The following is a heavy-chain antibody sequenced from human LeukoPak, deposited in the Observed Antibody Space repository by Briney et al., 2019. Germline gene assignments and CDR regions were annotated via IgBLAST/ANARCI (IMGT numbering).Heavy chain of an antibody. CDR1: GFTFSSHD. CDR2: IGGRDSRI. CDR3: AREGHYCSSSTCQFGY. J-gene: IGHJ4*02. Sequence: PGGSLRLSCGASGFTFSSHDMIWVRQAPGKGPEWVSDIGGRDSRINYADSVKGRFTISRDNSKNTVYLQMNSLRVEDTAIYYCAREGHYCSSSTCQFGYWGQGTLVTVSS. V-gene: IGHV3-23*01. D-gene: IGHD2-2*01.